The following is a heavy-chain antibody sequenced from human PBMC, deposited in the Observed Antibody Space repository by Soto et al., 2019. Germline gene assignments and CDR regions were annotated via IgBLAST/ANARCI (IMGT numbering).Heavy chain of an antibody. D-gene: IGHD2-2*01. CDR2: IYYSGST. CDR1: GGSISSGDYY. CDR3: ARLGSTYYFDY. J-gene: IGHJ4*02. V-gene: IGHV4-61*08. Sequence: SETLSLTCTVSGGSISSGDYYWSWIRQPPGKGLEWIGYIYYSGSTNYNPSLKSRVTISVDTSKNQFSLKLSSVTAADTAVYYCARLGSTYYFDYWGQGTLVTVSS.